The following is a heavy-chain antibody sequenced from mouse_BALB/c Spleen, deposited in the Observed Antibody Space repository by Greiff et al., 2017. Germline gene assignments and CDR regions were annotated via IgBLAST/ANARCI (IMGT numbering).Heavy chain of an antibody. CDR1: GFNIKDTY. J-gene: IGHJ2*01. CDR2: IDPANGNT. Sequence: VQLQQSGAELVKPGASVKLSCTASGFNIKDTYMHWVKQRPEQGLEWIGRIDPANGNTKYDPKFQGKATITADTSSNTAYLQLSSLTSEDTAVYYCARRSVVRSDDYWGQGTTLTVSS. CDR3: ARRSVVRSDDY. V-gene: IGHV14-3*02.